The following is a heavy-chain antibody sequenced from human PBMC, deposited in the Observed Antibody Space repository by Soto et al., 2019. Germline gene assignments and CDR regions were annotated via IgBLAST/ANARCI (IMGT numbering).Heavy chain of an antibody. J-gene: IGHJ4*02. CDR2: INESGST. CDR3: ARGSGIVALPGEMEDVKYDY. CDR1: GQSFSGHS. V-gene: IGHV4-34*01. Sequence: QVQLQQWGAGLVKPSETLSLSCAVYGQSFSGHSWAWIRQPPGKGLEWIGEINESGSTYYNPSLKSRVTSSPDTSTNQSSLKLSSVSAADTAAYFCARGSGIVALPGEMEDVKYDYWGQGTLVNVSS. D-gene: IGHD2-21*01.